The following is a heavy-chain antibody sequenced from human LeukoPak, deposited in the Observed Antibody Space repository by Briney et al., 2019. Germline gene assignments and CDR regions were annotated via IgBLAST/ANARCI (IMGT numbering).Heavy chain of an antibody. Sequence: SETLSLTCAVSGGSISSGGYSWSWIRQPPGKGLEWIGYIYHSGSTYYNPSLKSRVTISVDRSKNQFSLKLSSVTAADTAVYYCARGYSYGSTLDYWGRGTLVTVSS. V-gene: IGHV4-30-2*01. J-gene: IGHJ4*02. CDR2: IYHSGST. CDR1: GGSISSGGYS. D-gene: IGHD5-18*01. CDR3: ARGYSYGSTLDY.